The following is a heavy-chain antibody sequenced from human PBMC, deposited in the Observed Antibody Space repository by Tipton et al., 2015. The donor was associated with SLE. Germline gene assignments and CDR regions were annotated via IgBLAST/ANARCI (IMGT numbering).Heavy chain of an antibody. Sequence: TLSLTCTVSGGSIRSYYWSWIRQPPGKGLEWIGYIYYSGSTNYNPSLKSRVTISVDTSKNQFSLKLSSVTAADTAVYYCAREVIAAARGGWFDPWGQGTLVTVSS. CDR2: IYYSGST. V-gene: IGHV4-59*01. CDR1: GGSIRSYY. J-gene: IGHJ5*02. CDR3: AREVIAAARGGWFDP. D-gene: IGHD6-13*01.